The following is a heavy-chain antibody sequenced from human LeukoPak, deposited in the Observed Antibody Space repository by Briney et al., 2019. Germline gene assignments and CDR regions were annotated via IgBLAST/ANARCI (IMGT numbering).Heavy chain of an antibody. D-gene: IGHD1-26*01. CDR1: GFNFNNYG. CDR2: IWFDGSNK. J-gene: IGHJ4*02. V-gene: IGHV3-33*01. CDR3: ARDLVGVTTTEPMAY. Sequence: PERSLRRTCAASGFNFNNYGMHWVRQAPGKGLEWVAFIWFDGSNKYYADSVKGRFTISRDNSKNTLYLQMNSLTAEDTALYYCARDLVGVTTTEPMAYWGQGTLVTVSS.